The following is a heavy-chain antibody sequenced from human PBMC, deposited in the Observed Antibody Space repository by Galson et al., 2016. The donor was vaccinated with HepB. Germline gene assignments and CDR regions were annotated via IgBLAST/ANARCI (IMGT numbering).Heavy chain of an antibody. D-gene: IGHD5-18*01. CDR1: GFIFSNYT. CDR3: VKGGYNYGLDGTYFDY. J-gene: IGHJ4*02. CDR2: ISSNGGST. V-gene: IGHV3-64D*09. Sequence: SLRLSCAASGFIFSNYTMHWVRQAPGRGLEYVSAISSNGGSTYYADSVKGRFTISRDNSKNTLYLSMSSLRPEDTAVYYCVKGGYNYGLDGTYFDYWGQGTLVTVSS.